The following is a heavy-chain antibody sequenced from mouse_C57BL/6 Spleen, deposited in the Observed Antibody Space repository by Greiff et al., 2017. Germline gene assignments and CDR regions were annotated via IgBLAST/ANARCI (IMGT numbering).Heavy chain of an antibody. CDR2: IWGVGST. CDR3: ARITTVGPGH. Sequence: VKLMESGPGLVAPSQSLSITCTVSGFSLTSYGVDWVRQSPGKGLEWLGVIWGVGSTNYNSALKSRLSISKDNSKSQVFLKMNSLQTDDTAMYYCARITTVGPGHWGQGTLVTVSA. D-gene: IGHD1-1*01. CDR1: GFSLTSYG. J-gene: IGHJ3*01. V-gene: IGHV2-6*01.